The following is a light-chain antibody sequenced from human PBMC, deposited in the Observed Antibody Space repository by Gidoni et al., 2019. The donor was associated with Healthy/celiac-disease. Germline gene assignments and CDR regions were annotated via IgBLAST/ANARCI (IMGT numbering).Light chain of an antibody. CDR3: MQALQITWT. J-gene: IGKJ1*01. Sequence: DIVMPQSPLSLPVTPGDPASISCRSSQSLLHSNGYNYLDWYLQKPGQSPQLLIYLGSNRASGVPDRFSGSGSGTDFTLKISRVEAEDVGVYYCMQALQITWTFGQGTKVEIK. V-gene: IGKV2-28*01. CDR1: QSLLHSNGYNY. CDR2: LGS.